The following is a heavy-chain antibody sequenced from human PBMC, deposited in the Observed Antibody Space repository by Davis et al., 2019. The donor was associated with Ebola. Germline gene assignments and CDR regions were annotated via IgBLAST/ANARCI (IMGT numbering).Heavy chain of an antibody. CDR3: ARDFDRVRT. CDR2: ISPDGSAT. Sequence: GESLKISCAASGFKFSDYGMHWVRQAPGKGPVWVSRISPDGSATGFADSVKGRFSISRDNAKNTVYLQMNSLRAEDTAVYYCARDFDRVRTWGQGTLVTVSS. CDR1: GFKFSDYG. J-gene: IGHJ4*02. V-gene: IGHV3-74*01. D-gene: IGHD1-1*01.